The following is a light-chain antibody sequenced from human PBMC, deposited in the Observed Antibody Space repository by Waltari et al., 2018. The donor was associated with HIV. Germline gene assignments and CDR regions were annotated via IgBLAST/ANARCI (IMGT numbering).Light chain of an antibody. V-gene: IGLV3-1*01. CDR1: KLGDKY. Sequence: SYELTQQPSVSVSPGQTASIPCSGDKLGDKYACWYQQKPGQSPVLVIYKDGKRPSGIPERFSGFNSGNTATLTISGTQAMDEADYYCQAWDSDTPKVFGGGTKLTVL. CDR2: KDG. CDR3: QAWDSDTPKV. J-gene: IGLJ2*01.